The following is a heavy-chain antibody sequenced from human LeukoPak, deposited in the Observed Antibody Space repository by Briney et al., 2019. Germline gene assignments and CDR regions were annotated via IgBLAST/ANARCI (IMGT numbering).Heavy chain of an antibody. CDR2: IYYSGTT. CDR3: ASTPYQLVNWFDP. Sequence: PSETLSLTCTVSGGSVNSATYYWGWIRQPPGKDLEWIGTIYYSGTTYYNPSLKSRVTISLDTSKNRFSLNLSSVTAADTAVYYCASTPYQLVNWFDPWGQGTLVTVSS. V-gene: IGHV4-39*01. CDR1: GGSVNSATYY. D-gene: IGHD2-2*01. J-gene: IGHJ5*02.